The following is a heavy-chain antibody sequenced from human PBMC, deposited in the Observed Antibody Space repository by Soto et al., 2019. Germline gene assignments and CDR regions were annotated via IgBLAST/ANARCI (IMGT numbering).Heavy chain of an antibody. CDR1: GVTVSSYS. Sequence: PGGSLRLSCAASGVTVSSYSMNWVRQAPGKGLEWVSSISSSSSYIYYADSVKGRFTISRDNAKNSLYLQMNSLRAEDTAVYYCARAVSSGRSPRYWGQGTLVTVSS. CDR3: ARAVSSGRSPRY. D-gene: IGHD6-19*01. J-gene: IGHJ4*02. V-gene: IGHV3-21*01. CDR2: ISSSSSYI.